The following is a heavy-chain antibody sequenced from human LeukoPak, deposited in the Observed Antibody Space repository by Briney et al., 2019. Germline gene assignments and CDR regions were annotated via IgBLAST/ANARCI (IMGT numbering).Heavy chain of an antibody. V-gene: IGHV3-72*01. CDR2: TRNKANSYTT. J-gene: IGHJ6*04. Sequence: GGSLRLSCAASGFTSSDHYMDWVRQAPGKGLEWVGRTRNKANSYTTEYAASVKGRFTISRDDSKNSLYLQMNSLKTEDTAVYYCARAAIDYYGSGSYPNYYYYYGMDVWGKGTTVTVSS. CDR1: GFTSSDHY. D-gene: IGHD3-10*01. CDR3: ARAAIDYYGSGSYPNYYYYYGMDV.